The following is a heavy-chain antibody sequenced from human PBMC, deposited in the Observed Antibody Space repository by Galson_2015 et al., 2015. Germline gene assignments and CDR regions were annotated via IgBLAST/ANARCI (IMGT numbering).Heavy chain of an antibody. CDR3: AIGYSYGREALDY. D-gene: IGHD5-18*01. CDR1: GYTFTGYY. Sequence: SVKVSCKASGYTFTGYYMHWVRQAPGQGLEWMGWINPNSGGTNYAQKFQGWVTMTRDTSISTAYMELSRLRSDDTAVYYCAIGYSYGREALDYWGQGTLVTVSS. CDR2: INPNSGGT. V-gene: IGHV1-2*04. J-gene: IGHJ4*02.